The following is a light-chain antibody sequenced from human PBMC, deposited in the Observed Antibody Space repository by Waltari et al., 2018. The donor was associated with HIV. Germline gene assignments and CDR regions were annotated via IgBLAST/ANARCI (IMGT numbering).Light chain of an antibody. CDR2: GAS. V-gene: IGKV1-39*01. J-gene: IGKJ1*01. Sequence: DIQLTPSPSSLSASVGDRVSITCRASQSVGRSLHWYQQIPGRAPSLVVYGASDLRDGVPSRFSASGSGTLFTLTIRSLQPEDFAAYYCQQSYSFPRTFGQGTRV. CDR1: QSVGRS. CDR3: QQSYSFPRT.